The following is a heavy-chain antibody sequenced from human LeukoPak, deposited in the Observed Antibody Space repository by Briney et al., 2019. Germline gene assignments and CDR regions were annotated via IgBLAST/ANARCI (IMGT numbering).Heavy chain of an antibody. CDR1: GGSISSYY. CDR3: ARQQGYYDTIGRYYHYYMDV. J-gene: IGHJ6*03. V-gene: IGHV4-4*09. D-gene: IGHD3-22*01. CDR2: IYASGST. Sequence: SETLSLTCTVSGGSISSYYWNWIRQPPGKGLEWIGYIYASGSTNYNPSLSSRITISLDTSKNQFSLRLSSVTAADTAVYYCARQQGYYDTIGRYYHYYMDVWGKGTTVTVSS.